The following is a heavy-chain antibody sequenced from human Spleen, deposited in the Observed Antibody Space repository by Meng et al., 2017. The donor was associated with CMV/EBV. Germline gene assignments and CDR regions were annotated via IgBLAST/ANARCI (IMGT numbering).Heavy chain of an antibody. CDR2: ISWNSGSI. V-gene: IGHV3-9*01. J-gene: IGHJ4*02. CDR1: GFTFDDYA. D-gene: IGHD2-2*01. Sequence: SLKISCAASGFTFDDYAMHWVRQAPGKGLEWVSGISWNSGSIGYADSVKGRFTISRDNAKNTLYVQMNSLRAEDTAVYYCTRGRLSPGYCSSTNCPPSIDYWGQGTLVTVSS. CDR3: TRGRLSPGYCSSTNCPPSIDY.